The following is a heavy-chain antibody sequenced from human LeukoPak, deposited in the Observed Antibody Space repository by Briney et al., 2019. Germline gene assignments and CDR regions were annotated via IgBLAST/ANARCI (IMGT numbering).Heavy chain of an antibody. J-gene: IGHJ4*02. CDR2: IYHSGST. V-gene: IGHV4-38-2*02. CDR3: ASAVVTPLQAYYFDY. Sequence: SETLSLTCTVSGGSISSHYWGWIRQPPGKGLEWIGSIYHSGSTYYNPSLKSRVTISADTSKNQFSLKLSSVTAADTAVYYCASAVVTPLQAYYFDYWGQGTLVTVSS. D-gene: IGHD4-23*01. CDR1: GGSISSHY.